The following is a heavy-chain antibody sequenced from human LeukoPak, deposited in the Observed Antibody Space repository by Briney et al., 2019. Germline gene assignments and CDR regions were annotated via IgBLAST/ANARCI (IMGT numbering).Heavy chain of an antibody. CDR1: GGSISSKSYY. D-gene: IGHD6-19*01. Sequence: SETLSLTCAVSGGSISSKSYYWGWIRQPPGKGLEWIGSIYYSGSTYYNPSLKSRVTISVDTSKNQFSLRLSSVTAADTAMYYCARGTLYSGWSYYFDYWGQGSQVTVSS. J-gene: IGHJ4*02. CDR3: ARGTLYSGWSYYFDY. V-gene: IGHV4-39*07. CDR2: IYYSGST.